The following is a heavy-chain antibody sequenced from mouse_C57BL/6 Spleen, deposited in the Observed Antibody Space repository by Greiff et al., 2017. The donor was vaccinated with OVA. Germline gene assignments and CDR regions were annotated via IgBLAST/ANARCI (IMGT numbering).Heavy chain of an antibody. CDR2: IYPGSGNT. CDR1: GYSFTSYY. V-gene: IGHV1-66*01. J-gene: IGHJ2*01. D-gene: IGHD2-4*01. CDR3: ARGDDYDLYYFDY. Sequence: VKLMESGPELVKPGASVKISCKASGYSFTSYYIHWVKQRPGQGLEWIGWIYPGSGNTKYNEKFKGKATLTADTSSSTAYMQLSSLTSEDSAVYYCARGDDYDLYYFDYWGQGTTLTVSS.